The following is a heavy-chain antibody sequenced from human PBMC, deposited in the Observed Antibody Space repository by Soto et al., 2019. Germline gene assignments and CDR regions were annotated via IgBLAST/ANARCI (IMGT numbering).Heavy chain of an antibody. J-gene: IGHJ2*01. CDR2: IIPILGIA. V-gene: IGHV1-69*02. D-gene: IGHD6-6*01. CDR1: GGTFSSYT. CDR3: ARAGGEQLVSTTNWYFDL. Sequence: QVQLVQCGAEVKKPGSSVKVSCKASGGTFSSYTISWVRQAPGQGLEWMGRIIPILGIANYAQKFQGRVTITEDKSTSTAYMELSSLRSEDTAVYYCARAGGEQLVSTTNWYFDLWGRGTLVTVSS.